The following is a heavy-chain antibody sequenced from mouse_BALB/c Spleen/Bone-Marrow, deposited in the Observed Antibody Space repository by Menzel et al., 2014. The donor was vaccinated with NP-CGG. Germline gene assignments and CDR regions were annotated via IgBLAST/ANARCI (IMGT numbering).Heavy chain of an antibody. V-gene: IGHV3-8*02. CDR1: GDSITSGY. CDR3: ATGNAMDY. J-gene: IGHJ4*01. CDR2: ISYSGST. Sequence: EVKVVESGPSLVKPSRTLSLPCSVTGDSITSGYWNWIRKFPGNKLEYMGYISYSGSTYYNPSLKSRISITRDTSKNQYYLQLNSVTTEDTATYYCATGNAMDYWGQGTSVTVSS. D-gene: IGHD4-1*01.